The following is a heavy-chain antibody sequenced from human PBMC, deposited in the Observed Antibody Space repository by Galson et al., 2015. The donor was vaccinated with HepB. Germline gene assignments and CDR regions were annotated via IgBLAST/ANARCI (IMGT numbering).Heavy chain of an antibody. CDR3: ATYCGVRYDILTGYYCRDWFDP. J-gene: IGHJ5*02. CDR2: FDPEDGET. D-gene: IGHD3-9*01. V-gene: IGHV1-24*01. Sequence: SVKVSCKVSGYTLTELSMHWVRQAPGKGLEWMGGFDPEDGETIYAQKFQGRVTMNEDTSTDTAYMELSSLRSEDTAVYYCATYCGVRYDILTGYYCRDWFDPWGQGTLVTVSS. CDR1: GYTLTELS.